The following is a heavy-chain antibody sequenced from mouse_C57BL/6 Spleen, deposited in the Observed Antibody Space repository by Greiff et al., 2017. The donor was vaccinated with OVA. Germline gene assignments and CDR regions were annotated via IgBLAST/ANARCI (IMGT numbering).Heavy chain of an antibody. J-gene: IGHJ2*01. CDR2: ISSGGSYT. CDR3: ARHEDGSSSYYFDY. D-gene: IGHD1-1*01. V-gene: IGHV5-6*02. CDR1: GFTFSSYG. Sequence: DVMLVESGGDLVKPGGSLKLSCAASGFTFSSYGMSWVRQTPDKRLEWVATISSGGSYTYYPDSVKGRFTISRDNAKNTLYLQMSSLKSEDTAMYYCARHEDGSSSYYFDYWGQGTTLTVSS.